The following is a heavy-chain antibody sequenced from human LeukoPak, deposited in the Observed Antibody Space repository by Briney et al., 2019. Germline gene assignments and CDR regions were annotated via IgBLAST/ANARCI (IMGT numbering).Heavy chain of an antibody. Sequence: GSLRLSCAASGFTVSSNYMSWVRQAPGKGLEWVSVIYSGGNTYYADSVKGRFTISRDNSKNTLYLQMNSLRAEDTAVYYCARDRRDWGSTDYFDYWGQGTLVTVSS. CDR2: IYSGGNT. CDR3: ARDRRDWGSTDYFDY. CDR1: GFTVSSNY. D-gene: IGHD7-27*01. J-gene: IGHJ4*02. V-gene: IGHV3-53*01.